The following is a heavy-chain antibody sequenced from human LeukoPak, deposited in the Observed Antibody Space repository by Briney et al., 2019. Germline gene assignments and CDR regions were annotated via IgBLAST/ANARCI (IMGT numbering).Heavy chain of an antibody. J-gene: IGHJ5*02. D-gene: IGHD1-1*01. Sequence: SGTLSLTCAVSGGSFTSNNWWSWVRQPPGKGLEWIAEIYQSGSTNYNPSLKSRVTISLDKSKNQLSLEVKSVTAADTAVYYCARNGRNNWGNWFDPWGQGTLVTVSS. CDR1: GGSFTSNNW. CDR2: IYQSGST. CDR3: ARNGRNNWGNWFDP. V-gene: IGHV4-4*02.